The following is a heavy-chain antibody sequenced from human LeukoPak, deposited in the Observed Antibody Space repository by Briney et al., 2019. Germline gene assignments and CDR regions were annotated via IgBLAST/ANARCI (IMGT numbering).Heavy chain of an antibody. CDR2: ICSGGRNK. Sequence: GGSLRLSCAASGFSFSSYGMHWVRQAPGKGLEWVAVICSGGRNKFYADSVKGRFTVSRDNSKNTLFLQMSSLRADDTALYYCAREVTNDAFDIWGQGTMVTGPS. CDR1: GFSFSSYG. V-gene: IGHV3-33*01. CDR3: AREVTNDAFDI. D-gene: IGHD4-17*01. J-gene: IGHJ3*02.